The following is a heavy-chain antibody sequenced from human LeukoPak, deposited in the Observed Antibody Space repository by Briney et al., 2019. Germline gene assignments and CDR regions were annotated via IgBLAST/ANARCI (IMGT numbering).Heavy chain of an antibody. Sequence: PGRSLRLSCAASGFTFDDYAMHWVRQAPGKGLEWVANIKSDGRDKYYVDSVKGRFTISRDNAKNSLYLQMNSLRGDDTAVYYCARDPYLGDGDYWGQGTLVTVSS. J-gene: IGHJ4*02. D-gene: IGHD4-17*01. CDR3: ARDPYLGDGDY. V-gene: IGHV3-7*03. CDR1: GFTFDDYA. CDR2: IKSDGRDK.